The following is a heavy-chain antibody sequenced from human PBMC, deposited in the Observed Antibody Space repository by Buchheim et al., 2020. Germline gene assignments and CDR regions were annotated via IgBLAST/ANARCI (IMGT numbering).Heavy chain of an antibody. V-gene: IGHV4-39*01. CDR1: GCSISSSSYY. CDR2: IYYSGRT. CDR3: ARPNGQNWFDP. D-gene: IGHD4/OR15-4a*01. Sequence: QLQLQESGPGLVKPSEPLSLTCTVSGCSISSSSYYWGWIRQPPGKGLEWIGSIYYSGRTYYNPSLTSRVTISVDTSKNQFSLKLSSVTAADTAVYYCARPNGQNWFDPWGQGTL. J-gene: IGHJ5*02.